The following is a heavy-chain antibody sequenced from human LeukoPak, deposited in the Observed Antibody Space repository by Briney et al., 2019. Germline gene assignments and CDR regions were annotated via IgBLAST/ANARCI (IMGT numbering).Heavy chain of an antibody. Sequence: GGSLRLSCAASGFTFSSYAMSWVRQAPGKGLEWVSAISGSGGSTYYADSVKGRFTIPRDNSKNTLYLQMNSLRAEDTAVYYCAKFRGSSSWYGGDYFDYWGQGTLVTVSS. CDR3: AKFRGSSSWYGGDYFDY. CDR2: ISGSGGST. V-gene: IGHV3-23*01. D-gene: IGHD6-13*01. CDR1: GFTFSSYA. J-gene: IGHJ4*02.